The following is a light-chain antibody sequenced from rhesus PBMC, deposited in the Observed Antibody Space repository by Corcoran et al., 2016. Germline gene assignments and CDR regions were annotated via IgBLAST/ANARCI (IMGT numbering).Light chain of an antibody. CDR2: KAS. J-gene: IGKJ3*01. CDR3: QHSYGTPFP. CDR1: ENVNNY. V-gene: IGKV1-74*01. Sequence: DIQMTQSPSSLSASVGDRVTITCRASENVNNYLHRYQQKPGKAPKLLIYKASTLQSGVPSRFSGSGSGTDFTLTISSLQPEDFATYYCQHSYGTPFPFGPGTKLDIK.